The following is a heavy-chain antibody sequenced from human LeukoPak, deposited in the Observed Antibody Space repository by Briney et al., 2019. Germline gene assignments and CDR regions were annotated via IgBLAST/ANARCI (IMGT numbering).Heavy chain of an antibody. Sequence: SETLSLTCSVSGASLSGGTYYWGWIRQPPGKGLEWIGSIYYTGSTYDNPSLKSCVTISVDTSKNQFSLKLSSVTAADTAVYYCARRGGSGRAFDYWGQGTLVTVSS. D-gene: IGHD1-26*01. V-gene: IGHV4-39*01. CDR2: IYYTGST. CDR3: ARRGGSGRAFDY. J-gene: IGHJ4*02. CDR1: GASLSGGTYY.